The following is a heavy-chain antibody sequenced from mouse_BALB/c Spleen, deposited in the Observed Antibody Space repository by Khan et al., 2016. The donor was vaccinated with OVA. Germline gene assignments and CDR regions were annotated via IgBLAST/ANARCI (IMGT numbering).Heavy chain of an antibody. CDR1: GYTFTNYG. Sequence: QIQLVQSGPDLKKPGETVKISCKASGYTFTNYGINWVKQAPGKGLKWMGWIYTYTGEPTYADDFKGRFAFSLETSASTAYLQINNLKSEDTATYCGARGGQRAMDYWGQGTSVTVSS. V-gene: IGHV9-3-1*01. J-gene: IGHJ4*01. CDR2: IYTYTGEP. D-gene: IGHD3-3*01. CDR3: ARGGQRAMDY.